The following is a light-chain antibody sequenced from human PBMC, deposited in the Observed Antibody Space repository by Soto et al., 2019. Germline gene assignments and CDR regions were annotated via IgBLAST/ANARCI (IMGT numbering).Light chain of an antibody. V-gene: IGKV1-39*01. CDR2: AAS. CDR3: QQSYSTPIT. CDR1: QSISSY. Sequence: IPMTQSPASLSASVGDRVTITCRASQSISSYVNWYHQKPGTAPKLLIYAASSLQSGVPSRFSGSGSGTDFTLTISSLQPEDFATYYCQQSYSTPITFGQGTRLEIK. J-gene: IGKJ5*01.